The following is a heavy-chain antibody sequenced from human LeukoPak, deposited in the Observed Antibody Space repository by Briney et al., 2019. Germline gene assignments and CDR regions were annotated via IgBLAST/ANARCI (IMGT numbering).Heavy chain of an antibody. Sequence: SETLSLTCTVSGYSISSGYYWSWIRQPPGKGLEWIGYIYYSGSTNYNPSLKSRVTISLDTSKSQFSLKLSSVTATDTAVYYCARSSYYYYMDVWGKGTTVTISS. J-gene: IGHJ6*03. CDR3: ARSSYYYYMDV. CDR1: GYSISSGYY. CDR2: IYYSGST. D-gene: IGHD3-16*01. V-gene: IGHV4-61*01.